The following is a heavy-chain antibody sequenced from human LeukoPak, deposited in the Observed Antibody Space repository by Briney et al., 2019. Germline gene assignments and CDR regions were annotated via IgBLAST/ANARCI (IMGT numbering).Heavy chain of an antibody. J-gene: IGHJ4*02. V-gene: IGHV3-23*01. CDR2: ISGSGGST. Sequence: PGGSLRLSCAASGLTFSSYAMSWVRQAPGKGLEWVSAISGSGGSTYYADSVKGRFTISRDNSKNTLYLQMNSLRAEDTAVYYCAKGQQWATTSFDYWGQGTLVTVSS. CDR3: AKGQQWATTSFDY. D-gene: IGHD4-17*01. CDR1: GLTFSSYA.